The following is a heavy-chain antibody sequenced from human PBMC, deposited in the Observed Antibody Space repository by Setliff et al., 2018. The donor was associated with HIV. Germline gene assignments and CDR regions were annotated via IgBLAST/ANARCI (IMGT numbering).Heavy chain of an antibody. D-gene: IGHD3-16*01. Sequence: SETLSLTCTVSGGSISSGGYYWSWIRQPAGKGLEWIGRISASGNTNYNPSLKGRVTISVDTSKNQFSLKLGSVTATDTAVYYCARMLWRWGKYFDYWGQGTLVTVSS. V-gene: IGHV4-61*02. J-gene: IGHJ4*02. CDR2: ISASGNT. CDR1: GGSISSGGYY. CDR3: ARMLWRWGKYFDY.